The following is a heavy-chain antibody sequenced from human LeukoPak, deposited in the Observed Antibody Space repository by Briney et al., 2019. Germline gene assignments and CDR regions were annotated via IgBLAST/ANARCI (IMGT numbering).Heavy chain of an antibody. CDR1: GFTFSAYN. V-gene: IGHV3-21*01. CDR2: ITTSSSYM. Sequence: GGSLRLSCAASGFTFSAYNMNWVRRAPGKGLEWVSSITTSSSYMFYADSVRGRFTISRDNAENSLYLQMNSLRDEDTAVYYCARGRFWSGYSGGGDYYMDVWGKGTTVTVSS. J-gene: IGHJ6*03. CDR3: ARGRFWSGYSGGGDYYMDV. D-gene: IGHD3-3*01.